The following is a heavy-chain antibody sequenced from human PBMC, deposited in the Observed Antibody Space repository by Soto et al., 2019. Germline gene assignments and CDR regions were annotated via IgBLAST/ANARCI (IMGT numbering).Heavy chain of an antibody. Sequence: SESLSLTCTVSGGSISSYYWSWIRQPPGKGLEWIGYIYYSGSTNYNPSLKSRVTISVDTSKNQFSLKLSSVTAADTAVYYCARMVYGAFDIWGQGTMVTVSS. CDR3: ARMVYGAFDI. D-gene: IGHD2-8*01. V-gene: IGHV4-59*01. CDR1: GGSISSYY. J-gene: IGHJ3*02. CDR2: IYYSGST.